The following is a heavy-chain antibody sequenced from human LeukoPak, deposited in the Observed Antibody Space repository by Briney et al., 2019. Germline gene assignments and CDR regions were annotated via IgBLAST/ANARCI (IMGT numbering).Heavy chain of an antibody. J-gene: IGHJ5*02. CDR3: AKDRPYYYGSAPGWFDP. D-gene: IGHD3-10*01. V-gene: IGHV3-23*01. Sequence: GGSLRLSCAASGFTFSSYGMSWVRQAPGKGLEWVSAISGSGGSTYYADSVKGRFTISRDNSKNTLYLQMNSLRAEDTAVYYCAKDRPYYYGSAPGWFDPWGQGTLVTVSS. CDR1: GFTFSSYG. CDR2: ISGSGGST.